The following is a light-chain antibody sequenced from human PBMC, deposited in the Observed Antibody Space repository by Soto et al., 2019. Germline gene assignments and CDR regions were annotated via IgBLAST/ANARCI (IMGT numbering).Light chain of an antibody. V-gene: IGKV3-20*01. CDR1: QNLGTLY. J-gene: IGKJ1*01. CDR2: SAS. Sequence: EIVLTQSPGTLSLSPGERGTLSCRASQNLGTLYLAWFQQKSGQAPRLLIYSASRRATGIPDRFTGSGSGTAFTLTINSVEPEDFSVYFCQQYAGSPLTFGQGTKVEIK. CDR3: QQYAGSPLT.